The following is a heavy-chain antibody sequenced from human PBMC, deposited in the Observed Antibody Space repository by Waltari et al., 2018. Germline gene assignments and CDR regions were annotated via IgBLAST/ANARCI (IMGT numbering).Heavy chain of an antibody. D-gene: IGHD6-19*01. V-gene: IGHV1-24*01. CDR1: GYTLTDLS. CDR3: ATRRLVPAFDI. J-gene: IGHJ3*02. Sequence: QVQLVQSGAEVKKPGASVKVSCKVSGYTLTDLSMHWVRQAPGKGLEWMGGSEPENRETIYAQKFQVRVTMTEDTSTDTAYMELGSLRSEDTAVYYCATRRLVPAFDIWGQGTMVTVSS. CDR2: SEPENRET.